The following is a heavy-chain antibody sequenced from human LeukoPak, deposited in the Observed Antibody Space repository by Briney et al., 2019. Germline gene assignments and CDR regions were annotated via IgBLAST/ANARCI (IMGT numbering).Heavy chain of an antibody. Sequence: ASVKVSCKASGYTFTGYFIHWVRQAPGQGLEWMAWINPNSGGTTYAQKFQGRVTMTRDTSISTAYMELSRLTSDDTGVYYCARSSTYSSGLRVDYWGQGTLVTVSS. V-gene: IGHV1-2*02. CDR1: GYTFTGYF. J-gene: IGHJ4*02. CDR3: ARSSTYSSGLRVDY. D-gene: IGHD3-22*01. CDR2: INPNSGGT.